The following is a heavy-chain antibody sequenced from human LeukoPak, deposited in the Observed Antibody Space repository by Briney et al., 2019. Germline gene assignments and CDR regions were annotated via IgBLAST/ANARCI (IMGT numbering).Heavy chain of an antibody. J-gene: IGHJ1*01. CDR1: GFTFSGYT. V-gene: IGHV3-30-3*01. D-gene: IGHD3-16*01. CDR2: ISFDGSNK. CDR3: AKDTLWG. Sequence: PGTSLRLSCAVSGFTFSGYTMHWVRQAPGKGLEWVAVISFDGSNKYYEDSVKGRFTISRDNSKNTLYLQMNSLRPDETPIYYLAKDTLWGWGQGTLVTVSS.